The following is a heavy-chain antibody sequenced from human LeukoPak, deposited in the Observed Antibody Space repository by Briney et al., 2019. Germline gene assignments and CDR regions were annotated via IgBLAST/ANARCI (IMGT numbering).Heavy chain of an antibody. CDR1: GYSFTSYW. Sequence: GESLKISCEGSGYSFTSYWIGWVRPLPGKGLEWMGIIYPGDSDTRYSPSFQGQVTISADKSISTAYLQWSSLKASDTAMHYCARVQSSGWYLASYFDYWGQGTLVTVSS. CDR3: ARVQSSGWYLASYFDY. J-gene: IGHJ4*02. D-gene: IGHD6-19*01. V-gene: IGHV5-51*01. CDR2: IYPGDSDT.